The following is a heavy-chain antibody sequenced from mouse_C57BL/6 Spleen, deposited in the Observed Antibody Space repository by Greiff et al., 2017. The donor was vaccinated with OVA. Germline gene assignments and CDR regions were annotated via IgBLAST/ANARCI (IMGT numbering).Heavy chain of an antibody. CDR3: AREDGSSLAY. J-gene: IGHJ3*01. CDR2: IYPSDSET. V-gene: IGHV1-61*01. Sequence: QVQLQQPGAELVRPGSSVKLSCKASGYTFTSYWMDWVKQRPGQGLEWIGNIYPSDSETHYNQKFKDKATLTVDKSSSTAYMQLSSLTSEDSAVYYCAREDGSSLAYWGQGTLVTVSA. D-gene: IGHD1-1*01. CDR1: GYTFTSYW.